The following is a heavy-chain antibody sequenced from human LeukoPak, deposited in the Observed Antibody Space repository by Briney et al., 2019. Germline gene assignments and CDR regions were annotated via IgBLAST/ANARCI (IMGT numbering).Heavy chain of an antibody. J-gene: IGHJ4*02. CDR1: GFTFSSYA. Sequence: GGSLRLSCAASGFTFSSYAMHWVRQAPGKGLEWVAVISYDGSNKYYADSVKGRFTISRDNSKNTLYLQMNSLRAEDTAVYYCARDPDGYNYVIDYWGQGTLVTVSS. CDR2: ISYDGSNK. D-gene: IGHD5-24*01. V-gene: IGHV3-30-3*01. CDR3: ARDPDGYNYVIDY.